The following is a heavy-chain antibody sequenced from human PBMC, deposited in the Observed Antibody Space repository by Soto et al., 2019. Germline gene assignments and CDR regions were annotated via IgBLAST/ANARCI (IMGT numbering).Heavy chain of an antibody. V-gene: IGHV4-34*01. CDR1: GASLSDNY. CDR3: ARGGGEFDA. CDR2: INHSGNT. D-gene: IGHD2-21*01. Sequence: SETLSLTCAVYGASLSDNYCNWLRQPPGKGLEWIGEINHSGNTNYNPSLRSRVTRSIDTPKNHLSLNLRSVSAADTAVCYCARGGGEFDAWGQGTPVTVSS. J-gene: IGHJ5*02.